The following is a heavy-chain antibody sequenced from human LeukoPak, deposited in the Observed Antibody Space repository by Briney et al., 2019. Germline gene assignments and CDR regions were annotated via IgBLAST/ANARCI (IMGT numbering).Heavy chain of an antibody. V-gene: IGHV3-74*01. Sequence: PGGSLRLSCAASGFTFSTYWIHWVRQAPGKGLVWVSHINGDGSSTSYADSVKGRFAISRNNAKNTLYLQMNSLRAEDTAVYTCARGNHFDSWGQGTLVTVSS. CDR3: ARGNHFDS. J-gene: IGHJ4*02. CDR1: GFTFSTYW. CDR2: INGDGSST.